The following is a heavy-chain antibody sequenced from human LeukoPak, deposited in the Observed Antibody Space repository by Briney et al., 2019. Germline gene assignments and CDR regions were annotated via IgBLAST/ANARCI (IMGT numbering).Heavy chain of an antibody. D-gene: IGHD1-26*01. V-gene: IGHV3-33*01. CDR1: GFTFSSYG. CDR3: ARDSWELRSFDY. Sequence: PGGSLRLSCAASGFTFSSYGMHWVRQAPGKGLEWVAVIWYDGSNKYYADSVKGRFTISRDNSKNTLYLQMNSLRAEDTAVYYCARDSWELRSFDYWGQGTLVTVSS. J-gene: IGHJ4*02. CDR2: IWYDGSNK.